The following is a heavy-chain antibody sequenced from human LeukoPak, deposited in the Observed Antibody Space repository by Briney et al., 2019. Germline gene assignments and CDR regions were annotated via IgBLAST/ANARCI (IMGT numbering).Heavy chain of an antibody. V-gene: IGHV1-46*01. J-gene: IGHJ1*01. CDR2: INPSGGST. Sequence: GASVKVSCKASGYTFTNYYMHWVRQAPGQGLEWMGIINPSGGSTNYAQKSQGRVTMTRDTSTSTVYMELSSLRSEDTAVYYCARDESISILWWWGQGTLVTVSS. CDR3: ARDESISILWW. D-gene: IGHD2-21*01. CDR1: GYTFTNYY.